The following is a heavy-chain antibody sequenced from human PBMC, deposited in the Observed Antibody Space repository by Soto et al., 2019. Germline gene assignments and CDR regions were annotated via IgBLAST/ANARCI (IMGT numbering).Heavy chain of an antibody. CDR1: GYTFNDYA. CDR2: ISPSTGDT. D-gene: IGHD2-15*01. Sequence: QVRLVQSGDEVKKPGASVKVSCQASGYTFNDYAVSWVRQAPGQGLAWMGWISPSTGDTDQARNFQDRLTMTLDTSTNTAYMELRSLRSDDTAVYYCVRCYCSLGSCYACWHFDLWGRGTLVTVSS. CDR3: VRCYCSLGSCYACWHFDL. V-gene: IGHV1-18*01. J-gene: IGHJ2*01.